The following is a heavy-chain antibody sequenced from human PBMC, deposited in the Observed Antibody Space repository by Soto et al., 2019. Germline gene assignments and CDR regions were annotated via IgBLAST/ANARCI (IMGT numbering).Heavy chain of an antibody. Sequence: QVHLVQSGAEVKKPGASVKVSCKASGYTFTSYGITRVRQAPGQGLEWMGWISAHNGNTDYAQELQGRVIVTRETSTSTAYMELRSLRSDDTAVYYCARGRYGDYWGHGALVTVSS. D-gene: IGHD1-1*01. CDR2: ISAHNGNT. CDR1: GYTFTSYG. J-gene: IGHJ4*01. V-gene: IGHV1-18*01. CDR3: ARGRYGDY.